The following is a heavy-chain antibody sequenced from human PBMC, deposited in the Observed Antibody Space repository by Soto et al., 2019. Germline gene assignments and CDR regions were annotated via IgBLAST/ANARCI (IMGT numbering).Heavy chain of an antibody. CDR2: INHSGST. CDR3: PRGGYGSASIYY. V-gene: IGHV4-34*01. J-gene: IGHJ4*02. Sequence: QVQLQQWGAGLLKPSETLSLTCAVYGGSFSGYYWSWIRQPPGKGLEWIGEINHSGSTNYNPSLKSQVTISVDTSKNQFSLKLSSVTAADTAVYYCPRGGYGSASIYYWGQGTLVTVSS. CDR1: GGSFSGYY. D-gene: IGHD3-10*01.